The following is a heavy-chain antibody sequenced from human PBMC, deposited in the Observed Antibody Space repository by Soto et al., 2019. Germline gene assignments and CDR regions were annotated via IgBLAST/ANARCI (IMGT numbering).Heavy chain of an antibody. J-gene: IGHJ4*02. CDR1: GYTFTTFD. Sequence: QVQLVQSGAEVKKPGASVKVSCKASGYTFTTFDINWVRRATGQGLEWMGWMSPNSGKTGYAQKFQGRVTMTRDTSITTAYMELSSLTSEDTAVYYCARGIEAGVDYWGQGTLVTVSS. CDR2: MSPNSGKT. V-gene: IGHV1-8*01. CDR3: ARGIEAGVDY.